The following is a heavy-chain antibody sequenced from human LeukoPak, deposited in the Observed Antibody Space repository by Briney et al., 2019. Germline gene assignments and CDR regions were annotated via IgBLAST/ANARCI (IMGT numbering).Heavy chain of an antibody. CDR3: RGYSYSIGIDY. J-gene: IGHJ4*02. D-gene: IGHD5-18*01. CDR2: IRRKAYGGTA. CDR1: RFTFGDYA. V-gene: IGHV3-49*04. Sequence: GGSLRLSCTASRFTFGDYAVSWVRQAPGKGLEWVGFIRRKAYGGTAEYAASVKGRFTISRDDSNSIAYLQMTNLKTEDTAVYYCRGYSYSIGIDYWGQGTLVTVSS.